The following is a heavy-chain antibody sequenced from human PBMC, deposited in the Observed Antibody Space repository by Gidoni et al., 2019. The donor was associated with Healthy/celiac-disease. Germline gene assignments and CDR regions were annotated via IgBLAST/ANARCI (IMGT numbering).Heavy chain of an antibody. D-gene: IGHD1-26*01. V-gene: IGHV3-9*01. CDR3: VGAPDY. CDR2: ISWNSGSI. CDR1: GFTFDDYA. Sequence: EVQLVESGGGLVQPGRSLRLSCAASGFTFDDYAMHWVRQAPGKGLEWVSGISWNSGSIGYADSVKGRFTISRDNAKNSLYLQMNSLRAEDTALYYCVGAPDYWGQGTLVTVSS. J-gene: IGHJ4*02.